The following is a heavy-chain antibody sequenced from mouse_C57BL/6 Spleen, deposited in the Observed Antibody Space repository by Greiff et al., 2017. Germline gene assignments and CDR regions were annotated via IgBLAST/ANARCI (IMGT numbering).Heavy chain of an antibody. CDR2: ISDGGSYT. CDR1: GFTFSSYA. Sequence: EVMLVESGGGLVKPGGSLKLSCAASGFTFSSYAMSWVRQTPEKRLEWVATISDGGSYTYYPDNVKGRFTISRDNAKNNLYLQMSHLKSEDTAMYYCARDKLGPYYYAMDYWGQGTSGTVSS. V-gene: IGHV5-4*01. D-gene: IGHD4-1*01. CDR3: ARDKLGPYYYAMDY. J-gene: IGHJ4*01.